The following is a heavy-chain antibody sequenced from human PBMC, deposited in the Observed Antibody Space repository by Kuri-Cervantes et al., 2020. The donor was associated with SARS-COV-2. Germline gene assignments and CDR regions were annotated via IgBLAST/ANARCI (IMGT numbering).Heavy chain of an antibody. V-gene: IGHV1-2*02. CDR1: GYTFTGYY. CDR2: INPNSGGT. D-gene: IGHD1-26*01. Sequence: ASVKVSCKASGYTFTGYYMHWVRQAPGQGLEWMGWINPNSGGTNYAQKFQGRVTMTRDTSINTAYMELSRLRSDDTAVYYCARDSLLSGSYHFDYWGQGTLVTVSS. CDR3: ARDSLLSGSYHFDY. J-gene: IGHJ4*02.